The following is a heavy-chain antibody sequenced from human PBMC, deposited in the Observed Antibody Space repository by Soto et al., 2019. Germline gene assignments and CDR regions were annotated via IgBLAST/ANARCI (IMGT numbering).Heavy chain of an antibody. CDR3: ARSWIQLWPGDY. Sequence: ASVKVSCKASGYTFTSYYMHWVRQAPGQGLEWMGIINPSGGSTSYAQKFQGRVTMTRDTSTSTVYMELSSLRPEDTAVYCCARSWIQLWPGDYWGQGTLVTVSS. J-gene: IGHJ4*02. CDR1: GYTFTSYY. D-gene: IGHD5-18*01. V-gene: IGHV1-46*01. CDR2: INPSGGST.